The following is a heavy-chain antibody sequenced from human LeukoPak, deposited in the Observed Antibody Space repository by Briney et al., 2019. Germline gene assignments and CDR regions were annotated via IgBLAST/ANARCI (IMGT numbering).Heavy chain of an antibody. J-gene: IGHJ4*02. CDR3: ARDPTLYGDYEYYFDY. Sequence: HSGGSLRLSCAASGFTFSDYYMSWIRQAPGKGLEWVAVISYDGSNKYYADSVKGRFTISRDNSKNTLYLQMNSLRAEDTAVYYCARDPTLYGDYEYYFDYWGQGTLVTVSS. V-gene: IGHV3-30-3*01. CDR2: ISYDGSNK. D-gene: IGHD4-17*01. CDR1: GFTFSDYY.